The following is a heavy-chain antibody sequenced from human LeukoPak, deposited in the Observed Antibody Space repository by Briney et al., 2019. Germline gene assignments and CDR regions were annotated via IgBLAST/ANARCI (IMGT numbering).Heavy chain of an antibody. Sequence: GRSLRLSCAASGFTLDDYAMHWVRQVPGKGLEWVSGISWNSGTIGYADSVKGRFTISRDNAKNSLYLQMNSLRAEDMALYYCAKASGSYYYYYIDVWGKGTTVTVSS. CDR3: AKASGSYYYYYIDV. V-gene: IGHV3-9*03. CDR2: ISWNSGTI. D-gene: IGHD3-10*01. CDR1: GFTLDDYA. J-gene: IGHJ6*03.